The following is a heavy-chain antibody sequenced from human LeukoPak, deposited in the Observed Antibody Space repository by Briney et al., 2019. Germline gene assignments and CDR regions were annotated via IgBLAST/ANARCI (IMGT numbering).Heavy chain of an antibody. D-gene: IGHD1-26*01. V-gene: IGHV4-59*01. Sequence: PSETLSLTCTVSGGSISSYYWSWIRQPPGKGLEWIGYIYYSGSTNYNPSLKSRVTISVDRSKNQFSLKLSSVTAADTAVYYCARELVGATTSAFDIWGQGTMVTVSS. CDR1: GGSISSYY. CDR3: ARELVGATTSAFDI. J-gene: IGHJ3*02. CDR2: IYYSGST.